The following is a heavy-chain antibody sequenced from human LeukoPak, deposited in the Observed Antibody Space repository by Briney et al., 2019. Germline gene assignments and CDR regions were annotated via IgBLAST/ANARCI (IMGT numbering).Heavy chain of an antibody. CDR1: GFTFSSYA. D-gene: IGHD5-12*01. J-gene: IGHJ4*02. CDR3: ARAMRSGYDY. Sequence: GGSLRLSCAASGFTFSSYAMHWVRQAPGQGLEWLSYISSSDNTIYYADTVKGRFTISRDNAKNSLYLHMNGLRDEDTAVYYCARAMRSGYDYWGQGTLVTVSS. V-gene: IGHV3-48*02. CDR2: ISSSDNTI.